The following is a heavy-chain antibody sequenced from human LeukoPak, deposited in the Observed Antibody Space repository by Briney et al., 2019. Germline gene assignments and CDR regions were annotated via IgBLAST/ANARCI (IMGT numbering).Heavy chain of an antibody. J-gene: IGHJ4*02. V-gene: IGHV4-34*01. CDR3: AKEGGGYQLLPFDY. D-gene: IGHD2-2*01. CDR2: INHSGST. Sequence: SETLSLTCAVYGGSFSGYYWSWIRQPPGKGLEWVGEINHSGSTNYNPSLKSRVTISVDTSKNQFSLKLSSVTAADTAVYYCAKEGGGYQLLPFDYWGQGTLVTVSS. CDR1: GGSFSGYY.